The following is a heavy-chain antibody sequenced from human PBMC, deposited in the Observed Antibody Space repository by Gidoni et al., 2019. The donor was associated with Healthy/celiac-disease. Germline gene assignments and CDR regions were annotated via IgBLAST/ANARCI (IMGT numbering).Heavy chain of an antibody. D-gene: IGHD4-17*01. Sequence: QVQLVQSGAEMKTPGASVKVSCTVSGYTLTELSMHWVRQAPGKGLEWMGGFDPEDGETIYAQKFQGRVTMTEDTSTDTAYMELSSLRSEDPAVYYCATGRDYGGNLDAFDIWGQGTMVTVSS. V-gene: IGHV1-24*01. CDR2: FDPEDGET. J-gene: IGHJ3*02. CDR1: GYTLTELS. CDR3: ATGRDYGGNLDAFDI.